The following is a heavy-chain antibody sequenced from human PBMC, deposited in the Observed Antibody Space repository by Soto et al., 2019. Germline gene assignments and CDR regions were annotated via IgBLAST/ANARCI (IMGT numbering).Heavy chain of an antibody. V-gene: IGHV3-23*01. CDR3: AKDWGSREVLWFGELSHFDY. D-gene: IGHD3-10*01. J-gene: IGHJ4*02. Sequence: GWSLRLSCAASGFTFSSYAMSWVRQAPGKGLEWVSAISGSGGSTYYADSVKGRFTISRDNSKNTLYLQMNSLRAEDTAVYYCAKDWGSREVLWFGELSHFDYWGQGTLVTVSS. CDR2: ISGSGGST. CDR1: GFTFSSYA.